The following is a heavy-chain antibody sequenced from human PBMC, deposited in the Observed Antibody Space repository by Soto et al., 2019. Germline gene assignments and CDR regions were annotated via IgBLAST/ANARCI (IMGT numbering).Heavy chain of an antibody. Sequence: ESLKISCKGSGYSFTSYWISWVRQMPGKGLEWMGRIDPSDSYTNYSPSFQGHVTISADKSISTAYLQWSSLKASDTAMYYCASSTGPPALYYYYYYGMDVWGQGTTVTVSS. CDR1: GYSFTSYW. CDR3: ASSTGPPALYYYYYYGMDV. J-gene: IGHJ6*02. D-gene: IGHD7-27*01. CDR2: IDPSDSYT. V-gene: IGHV5-10-1*01.